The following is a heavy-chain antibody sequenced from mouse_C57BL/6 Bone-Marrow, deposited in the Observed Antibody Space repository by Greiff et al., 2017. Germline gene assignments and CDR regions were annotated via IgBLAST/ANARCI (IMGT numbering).Heavy chain of an antibody. V-gene: IGHV5-12*01. D-gene: IGHD2-5*01. CDR3: ARLPAYYSNYDAMDY. Sequence: DVHLVESGGGLVQPGGSLKLSCAASGFTFSDYYMYWVRQTPEKRLEWVAYISNGGGSTYYPDTVKGRFTISRDTAKTTLYLQMSRLKSEDTAMYYCARLPAYYSNYDAMDYWGPGTSVTVSS. J-gene: IGHJ4*01. CDR2: ISNGGGST. CDR1: GFTFSDYY.